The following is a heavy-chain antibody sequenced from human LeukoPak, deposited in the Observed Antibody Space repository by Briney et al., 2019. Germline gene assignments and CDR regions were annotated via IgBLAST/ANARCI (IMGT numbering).Heavy chain of an antibody. V-gene: IGHV1-18*01. CDR1: GYIFTNYG. CDR3: ARDNPYYYLY. D-gene: IGHD3-22*01. CDR2: ISAYNGDT. Sequence: ASVKVSCKASGYIFTNYGISWLQQAPGQGLEWMGWISAYNGDTKYLQNLQGRVTMTTDTSTSTAYMELRSLTSDDTAVYYCARDNPYYYLYWGQGTLVTVSS. J-gene: IGHJ4*02.